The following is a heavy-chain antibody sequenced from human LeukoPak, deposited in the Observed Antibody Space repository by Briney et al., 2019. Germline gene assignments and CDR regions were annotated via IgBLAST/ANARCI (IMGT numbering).Heavy chain of an antibody. J-gene: IGHJ3*02. D-gene: IGHD3-22*01. CDR2: IYYSGNT. CDR1: GDSISSDH. CDR3: AKDSGHDTSGYYESRAFAI. Sequence: SETLSLTCTVSGDSISSDHWSWIRQPPGKGLEWSGYIYYSGNTKYNPSLKSRVTIPVDTSKNQFSLKLSSVTAAETAVYYSAKDSGHDTSGYYESRAFAIWGQGTMVTVSS. V-gene: IGHV4-59*01.